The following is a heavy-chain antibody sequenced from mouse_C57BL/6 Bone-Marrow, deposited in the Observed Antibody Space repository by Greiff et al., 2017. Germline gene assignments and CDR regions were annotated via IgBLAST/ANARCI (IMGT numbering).Heavy chain of an antibody. CDR3: ARSPYDGYYVDY. CDR1: GYTFTSYG. D-gene: IGHD2-3*01. CDR2: IYPRSGNT. J-gene: IGHJ2*01. Sequence: VQRVESGAELARPGASVKLSCKASGYTFTSYGISWVKQRTGQGLEWIGEIYPRSGNTYYNEKFKGKATLTADKSSSTAYMELRSLTSEDSAVYFCARSPYDGYYVDYWGQGTTLTVSS. V-gene: IGHV1-81*01.